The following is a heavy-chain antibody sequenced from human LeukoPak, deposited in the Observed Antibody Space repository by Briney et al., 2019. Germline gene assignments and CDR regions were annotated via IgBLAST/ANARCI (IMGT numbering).Heavy chain of an antibody. CDR2: IYYSGST. D-gene: IGHD3-10*01. Sequence: PSETLSLTCAVYGGSFSDYYWSWIRQPPGKGLEWIGSIYYSGSTYYNPSLKSRVTISVDTSKNQFSLKLSSVTAADTAAYYCARDKPPSGFYGSGSYVAGTGIWGQGTMVTVSS. CDR1: GGSFSDYY. J-gene: IGHJ3*02. CDR3: ARDKPPSGFYGSGSYVAGTGI. V-gene: IGHV4-34*01.